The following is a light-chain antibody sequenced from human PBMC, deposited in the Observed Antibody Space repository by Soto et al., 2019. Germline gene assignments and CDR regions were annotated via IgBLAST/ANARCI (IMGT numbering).Light chain of an antibody. CDR1: QSVNSW. V-gene: IGKV1-5*03. J-gene: IGKJ1*01. CDR3: QQYRSQRT. CDR2: EAS. Sequence: DIPMTQSPSTLSASVGDRVTLTCRASQSVNSWLAWYQQKPGKAPKLLISEASNLKDGVPSRFSGSGSETEFSLTISGLQPDGFATYYCQQYRSQRTFGQGTRV.